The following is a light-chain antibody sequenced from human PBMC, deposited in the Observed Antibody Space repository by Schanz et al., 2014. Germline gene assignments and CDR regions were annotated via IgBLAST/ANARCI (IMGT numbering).Light chain of an antibody. V-gene: IGKV3-20*01. CDR2: GAS. J-gene: IGKJ4*01. Sequence: EIVLTQSPGTLSLSPGERATLSCRASQSVSSSYLAWYQQKPGQAPRLLIYGASSRATGIPDRFSGSGSGTDFTLTISRLEPEDLAVYYCQQYGVSPLTFGGGTKVQ. CDR3: QQYGVSPLT. CDR1: QSVSSSY.